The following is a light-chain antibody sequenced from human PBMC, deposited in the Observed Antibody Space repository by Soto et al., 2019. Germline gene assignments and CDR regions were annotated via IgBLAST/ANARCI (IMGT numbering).Light chain of an antibody. CDR1: TSDIGRFNY. CDR2: DVS. J-gene: IGLJ2*01. V-gene: IGLV2-14*03. Sequence: QSVLTQPASVSGSPGQSITISCTGTTSDIGRFNYVSWYQHHPGKAPKLMIYDVSNRPSGLSNRFSGSKSGNTAFLIISGLQAEDEADYYCASYTTSSTVVFGGGTKLTVL. CDR3: ASYTTSSTVV.